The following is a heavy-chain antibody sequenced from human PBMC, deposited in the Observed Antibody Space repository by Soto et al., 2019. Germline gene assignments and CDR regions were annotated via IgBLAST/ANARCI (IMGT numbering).Heavy chain of an antibody. CDR1: GFTFTNYT. V-gene: IGHV3-30*04. Sequence: QVQLVESGGGVVQPGRSLRLSCAASGFTFTNYTMHWVRQAPGKGLEWVALISYDKIDKYYADAVKGRFTISRDNSKNALYLQMDSLRAEDTAVYYCAGRSGSSDYWGRGTLVTVSS. D-gene: IGHD3-10*01. CDR2: ISYDKIDK. J-gene: IGHJ4*02. CDR3: AGRSGSSDY.